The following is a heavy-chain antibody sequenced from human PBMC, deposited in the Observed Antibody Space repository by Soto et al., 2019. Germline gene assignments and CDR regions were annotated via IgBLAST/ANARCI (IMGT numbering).Heavy chain of an antibody. CDR3: ARAGGSIAARRDNWFDP. V-gene: IGHV1-18*01. CDR2: ISAYNGNT. CDR1: GYTFTSYG. Sequence: QVQMVQSGAEVKKPGASVKVSCKASGYTFTSYGISWVRQAPGQGLEWMGWISAYNGNTNYAQKLQGRVTMTTDTSTSTDYMELGSLRSDDTAVYYCARAGGSIAARRDNWFDPWGQGTLVTVSS. J-gene: IGHJ5*02. D-gene: IGHD6-6*01.